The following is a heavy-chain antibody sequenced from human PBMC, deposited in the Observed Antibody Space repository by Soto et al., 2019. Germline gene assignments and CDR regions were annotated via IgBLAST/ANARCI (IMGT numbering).Heavy chain of an antibody. CDR3: AKDHYGSGTYYFHYGMDV. J-gene: IGHJ6*02. Sequence: QVQLVESGGGVVQPGRSLRLSCAASGFILSNYGMHWVRQAPGKGLEWVAVISYDGTNIYYADSVKGRFTISRDNSKNTLSLHMHSLRAEDTAVYYCAKDHYGSGTYYFHYGMDVWGQGTTVTVSS. V-gene: IGHV3-30*18. CDR2: ISYDGTNI. D-gene: IGHD3-10*01. CDR1: GFILSNYG.